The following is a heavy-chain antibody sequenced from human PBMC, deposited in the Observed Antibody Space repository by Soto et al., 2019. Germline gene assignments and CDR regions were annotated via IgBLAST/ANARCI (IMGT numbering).Heavy chain of an antibody. CDR3: ATPQGGWYPPFDY. Sequence: QVQLVESGGGVVQPGRSLRLSCAASGFTFSSYGMHWVRQAPGKGLEWVAVISYDGSNKYYADSVKGRFTIPRDNSKNTLNLQMNSLRAEDTAVYYCATPQGGWYPPFDYWGQGTLVTVSS. CDR1: GFTFSSYG. J-gene: IGHJ4*02. D-gene: IGHD6-19*01. V-gene: IGHV3-30*03. CDR2: ISYDGSNK.